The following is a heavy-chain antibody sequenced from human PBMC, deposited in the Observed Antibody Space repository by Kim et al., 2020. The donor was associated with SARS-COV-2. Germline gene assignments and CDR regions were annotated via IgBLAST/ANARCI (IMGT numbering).Heavy chain of an antibody. CDR2: ILYDGSIK. J-gene: IGHJ6*02. D-gene: IGHD5-12*01. CDR3: ANVDAGVYAMDV. V-gene: IGHV3-30*18. CDR1: GFSFSSYG. Sequence: GGSLRLSCGASGFSFSSYGMHWVRRAPGKGLEWVAAILYDGSIKYYLDSVKGRFAISRDNSKNMLYLQMNSLRPEDTAVYYCANVDAGVYAMDVWGQGTTVSVPS.